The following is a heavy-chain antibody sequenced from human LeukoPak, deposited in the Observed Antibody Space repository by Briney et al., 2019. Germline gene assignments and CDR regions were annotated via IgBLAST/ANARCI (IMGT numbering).Heavy chain of an antibody. CDR3: ARDGPACSSTSCYPYYYYGMDV. CDR2: ISGSGGST. J-gene: IGHJ6*02. D-gene: IGHD2-2*01. V-gene: IGHV3-23*01. Sequence: GGSLRLSCAASGFTFSSYAMTWVRQAPGKGLEWVSSISGSGGSTYYADSVKGRFTISRDNSKNTLYLQMNSLRAEDTAVYYCARDGPACSSTSCYPYYYYGMDVWGQGTTVTVSS. CDR1: GFTFSSYA.